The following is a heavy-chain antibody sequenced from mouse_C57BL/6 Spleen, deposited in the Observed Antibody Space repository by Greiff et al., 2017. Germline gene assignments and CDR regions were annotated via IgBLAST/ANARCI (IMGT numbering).Heavy chain of an antibody. CDR3: ARGSRDY. Sequence: QVHVKQPGAELVMPGASVKLSCKASGYTFTSYWMHWVKQRPGQGLEWIGEIDPSDSYTNYNQKFKGKSTLTVDKSSSTAYMQLSSLTSEDSAVYYCARGSRDYWGQGTTLTVSS. CDR1: GYTFTSYW. J-gene: IGHJ2*01. D-gene: IGHD1-1*01. CDR2: IDPSDSYT. V-gene: IGHV1-69*01.